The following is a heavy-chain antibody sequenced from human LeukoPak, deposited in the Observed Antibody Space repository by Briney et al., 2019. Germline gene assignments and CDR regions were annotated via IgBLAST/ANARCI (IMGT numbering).Heavy chain of an antibody. CDR1: GFTFSSYS. CDR3: ARESSGWYSIFDY. CDR2: ISSSSSTI. J-gene: IGHJ4*02. D-gene: IGHD6-19*01. Sequence: GGSLRLSCAASGFTFSSYSTNWVRQAPGKGLEWVSYISSSSSTIYYADSVKGRFTISRDNAKNSLYLQMNSLRDEDTAVYYCARESSGWYSIFDYWGQGTLVTVSS. V-gene: IGHV3-48*02.